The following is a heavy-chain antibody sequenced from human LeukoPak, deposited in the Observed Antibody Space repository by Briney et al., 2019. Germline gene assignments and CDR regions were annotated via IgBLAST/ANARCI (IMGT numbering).Heavy chain of an antibody. CDR2: ISAYNGNT. D-gene: IGHD6-13*01. CDR3: ARDKSPYSSSSDY. CDR1: GGTFSSYA. Sequence: ASVKVSCKASGGTFSSYAISWVRQAPGQGLEWMGWISAYNGNTNYAQKLQGRVTMTTDTSTSTAYMELRSLRSDDTAVYYCARDKSPYSSSSDYWGQGTLVTVSS. V-gene: IGHV1-18*01. J-gene: IGHJ4*02.